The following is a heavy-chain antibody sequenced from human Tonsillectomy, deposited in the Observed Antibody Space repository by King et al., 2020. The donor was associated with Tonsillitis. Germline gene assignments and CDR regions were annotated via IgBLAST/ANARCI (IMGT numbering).Heavy chain of an antibody. V-gene: IGHV4-38-2*02. CDR2: INHSGST. CDR1: GYSISSGYY. D-gene: IGHD1-7*01. J-gene: IGHJ6*02. CDR3: ARETGTPFYYYYGMDV. Sequence: VQLQESGPGLVKPSETLSLTCTVSGYSISSGYYWGWIRQPPGKGLEWIGSINHSGSTYYNPSLKSRVTISVDTSKNQFSLKLSSVTAADTAVYYCARETGTPFYYYYGMDVWGQGTTVTVSS.